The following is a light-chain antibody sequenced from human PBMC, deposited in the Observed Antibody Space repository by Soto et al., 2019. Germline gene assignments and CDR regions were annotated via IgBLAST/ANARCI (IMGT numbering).Light chain of an antibody. CDR1: QSISSY. Sequence: DIQMTQSPSSLSASVGDRVTITCRASQSISSYLNWYQQKPGKAHKLLIYAASSLQSGVPSRFSGSGSGTNFTLTISSLQPEDFATYYCQQSYSTPTHTYTFGQGTKLEIK. J-gene: IGKJ2*01. CDR2: AAS. V-gene: IGKV1-39*01. CDR3: QQSYSTPTHTYT.